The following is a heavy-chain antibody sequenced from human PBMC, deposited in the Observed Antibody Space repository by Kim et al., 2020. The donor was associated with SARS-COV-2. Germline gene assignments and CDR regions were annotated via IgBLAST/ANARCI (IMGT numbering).Heavy chain of an antibody. CDR2: T. V-gene: IGHV4-34*01. Sequence: TNDNTSPKRRVTISVDTSKNQFSLKLSSVAAADTAVYYCAEGERWLQYDYWGQGTLVTVSS. J-gene: IGHJ4*02. D-gene: IGHD5-12*01. CDR3: AEGERWLQYDY.